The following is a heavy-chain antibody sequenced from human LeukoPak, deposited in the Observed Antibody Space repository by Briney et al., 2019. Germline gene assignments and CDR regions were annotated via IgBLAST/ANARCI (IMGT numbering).Heavy chain of an antibody. V-gene: IGHV4-61*02. CDR2: IYTSGST. CDR1: GGSISSGSYY. Sequence: KPSETLSLTCTVSGGSISSGSYYWTWIRQPAGKGLEWIGRIYTSGSTNYNPSLKSRVTIFMDTSKNQFSLKLNSVTAADTAVYYCTRVKAARPHYFDNWGQGSLVTVSS. D-gene: IGHD6-6*01. J-gene: IGHJ4*02. CDR3: TRVKAARPHYFDN.